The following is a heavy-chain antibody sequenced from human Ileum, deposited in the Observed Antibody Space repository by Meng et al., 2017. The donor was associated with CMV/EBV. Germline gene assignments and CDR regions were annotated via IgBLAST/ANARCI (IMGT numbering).Heavy chain of an antibody. D-gene: IGHD2-2*01. CDR1: GFTVSSTF. V-gene: IGHV3-53*05. Sequence: GESLKISCDASGFTVSSTFMSWVRQAPGKGLEWVSVIYAAGNTYYADSVKGRFTISRDSSRNTVYLQMNSLRVDDTAVYYCARDHHSQHFDCWGQGTRVTVSS. J-gene: IGHJ4*02. CDR3: ARDHHSQHFDC. CDR2: IYAAGNT.